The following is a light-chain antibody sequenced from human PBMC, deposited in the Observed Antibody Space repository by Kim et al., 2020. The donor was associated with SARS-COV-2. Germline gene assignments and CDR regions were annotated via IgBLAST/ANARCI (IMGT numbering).Light chain of an antibody. CDR1: RGQLWS. CDR2: LND. J-gene: IGLJ2*01. CDR3: QVWDGGIDHMG. Sequence: APGNAARSTCEGARGQLWSAHWYQKSPGQGPVLILFLNDVRPSAIADRVSCSDSGIVATPTLSGVAAGDNADYYCQVWDGGIDHMGFGGGTKVTVL. V-gene: IGLV3-21*03.